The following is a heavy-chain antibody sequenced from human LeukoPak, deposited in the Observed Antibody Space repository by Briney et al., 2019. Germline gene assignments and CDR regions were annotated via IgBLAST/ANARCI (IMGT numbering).Heavy chain of an antibody. CDR1: RYSFTGYY. D-gene: IGHD3-3*01. Sequence: ASVKVSCKASRYSFTGYYVYWVRQAPGQGLEWMGWINPDSCATKYAENFQGRVTMTSDTSISTAYVELIRLTSDDTSVYFCARASFWRKSSFYYWGQGTLVIVSS. CDR2: INPDSCAT. J-gene: IGHJ4*02. V-gene: IGHV1-2*02. CDR3: ARASFWRKSSFYY.